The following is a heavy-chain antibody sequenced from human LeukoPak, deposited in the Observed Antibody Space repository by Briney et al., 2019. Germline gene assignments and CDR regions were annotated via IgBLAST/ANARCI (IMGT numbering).Heavy chain of an antibody. D-gene: IGHD3-3*01. CDR3: ARDASYYDFWSGYYTRWFDP. J-gene: IGHJ5*02. Sequence: SETLSLTCTVSGDSISSGGYYWSWIRQHPEKGLEWIGYIYYSGSTYYNPSLKSRVTISVDTSKNQFSLKLSSVTAADTAVYYCARDASYYDFWSGYYTRWFDPWGQGTLVTVSS. V-gene: IGHV4-31*03. CDR1: GDSISSGGYY. CDR2: IYYSGST.